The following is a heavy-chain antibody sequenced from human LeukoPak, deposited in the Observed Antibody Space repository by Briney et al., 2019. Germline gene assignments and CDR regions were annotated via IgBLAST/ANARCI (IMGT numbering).Heavy chain of an antibody. CDR3: ASHTKGITIFGVVIRTPNAFDI. D-gene: IGHD3-3*01. CDR1: GGSISSYS. Sequence: PSETLSLTCTVSGGSISSYSWSWIRQPPGKGLEWIGYIYSSGSTNYNPSLKSRVTISVDTSKNQFSLKLSSVTAADTAVYYCASHTKGITIFGVVIRTPNAFDIWGQGTMVTVSS. V-gene: IGHV4-59*08. J-gene: IGHJ3*02. CDR2: IYSSGST.